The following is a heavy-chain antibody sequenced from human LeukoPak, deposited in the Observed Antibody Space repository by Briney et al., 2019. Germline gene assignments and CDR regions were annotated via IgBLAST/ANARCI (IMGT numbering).Heavy chain of an antibody. V-gene: IGHV4-34*01. CDR2: INHSGST. J-gene: IGHJ4*02. Sequence: PSETLSLTCAVYGGSFSGYYWSWIRQPPGKGLEWIGEINHSGSTNYNPSLKSRVTISVDTSKNQFSLKLSSVTAADTAVYYCARRLSGYYYVKYEFRYWGQGTLVTVSS. CDR3: ARRLSGYYYVKYEFRY. CDR1: GGSFSGYY. D-gene: IGHD3-22*01.